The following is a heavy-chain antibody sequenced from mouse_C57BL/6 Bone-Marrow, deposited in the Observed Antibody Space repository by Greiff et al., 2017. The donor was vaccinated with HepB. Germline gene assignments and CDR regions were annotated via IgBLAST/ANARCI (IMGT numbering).Heavy chain of an antibody. CDR3: VRPYYYGSSPAWFAY. V-gene: IGHV10-1*01. CDR1: GFSFNTYA. CDR2: IRSKSNNYAT. Sequence: EVQLVESGGGLVQPKGSLKLSCAASGFSFNTYAMNWVRQAPGKGLEWVARIRSKSNNYATYYADSVKDRFTISRDDSESMLYLQMNNLKTEDTAMYYCVRPYYYGSSPAWFAYWGQGTLVTVSA. D-gene: IGHD1-1*01. J-gene: IGHJ3*01.